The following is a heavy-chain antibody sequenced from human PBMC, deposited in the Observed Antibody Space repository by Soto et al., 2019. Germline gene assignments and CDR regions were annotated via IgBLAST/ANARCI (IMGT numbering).Heavy chain of an antibody. CDR2: INHSGST. Sequence: PSETLSLTCAVYGGSFSGYYWSWIRQPPGKGLEWIGEINHSGSTNYNPSLKSRVTISVDTSKNQFSLKLSSVTAADTAVYYCARGGMRGRYYYYYMDVWGKGTTVTVSS. V-gene: IGHV4-34*01. CDR1: GGSFSGYY. J-gene: IGHJ6*03. D-gene: IGHD3-10*01. CDR3: ARGGMRGRYYYYYMDV.